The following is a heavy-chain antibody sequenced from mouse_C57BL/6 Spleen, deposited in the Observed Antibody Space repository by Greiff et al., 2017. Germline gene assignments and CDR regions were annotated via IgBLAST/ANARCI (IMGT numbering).Heavy chain of an antibody. J-gene: IGHJ2*01. Sequence: QVQLQQPGAELVKPGASVKMSCKASGYTFTSYWMTWVKQRPGQGLEWIGEIYPGAGSTNYNEKFKGKATLTVDTSSSTAYMQLSSLTSEDSAVYYCSCCKYGCSNDAFDYWGQGTTLTVSS. CDR2: IYPGAGST. CDR1: GYTFTSYW. CDR3: SCCKYGCSNDAFDY. V-gene: IGHV1-55*01. D-gene: IGHD1-1*01.